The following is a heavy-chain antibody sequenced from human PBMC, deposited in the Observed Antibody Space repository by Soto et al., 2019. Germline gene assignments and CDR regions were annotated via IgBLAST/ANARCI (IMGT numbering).Heavy chain of an antibody. J-gene: IGHJ1*01. Sequence: QVQLVQSGAEVKKPGSSVKVSCKTSGGTFSNYAFNWVRQGPGQGLEWMGGIIPIFGSTNYAQNCQGRVTITADESTSTAYMELSSLRSDDTAVYYCAGGTGTTDWGPGTLVTVSS. CDR1: GGTFSNYA. CDR3: AGGTGTTD. D-gene: IGHD1-1*01. V-gene: IGHV1-69*12. CDR2: IIPIFGST.